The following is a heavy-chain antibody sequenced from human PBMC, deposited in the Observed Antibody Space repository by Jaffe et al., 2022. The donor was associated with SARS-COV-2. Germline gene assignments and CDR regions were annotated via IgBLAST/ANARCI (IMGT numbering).Heavy chain of an antibody. CDR2: ISYDGSNK. D-gene: IGHD2-15*01. Sequence: QVQLVESGGGVVQPGRSLRLSCAASGFTFSSYGMHWVRQAPGKGLEWVAVISYDGSNKYYADSVKGRFTISRDNSKNTLYLQMNSLRAEDTAVYYCAKTGHEAPHGRGSYDYWGQGTLVTVSS. J-gene: IGHJ4*02. CDR1: GFTFSSYG. V-gene: IGHV3-30*18. CDR3: AKTGHEAPHGRGSYDY.